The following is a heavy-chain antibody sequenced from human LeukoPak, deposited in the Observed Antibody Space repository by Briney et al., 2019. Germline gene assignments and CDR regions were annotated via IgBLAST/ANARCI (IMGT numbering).Heavy chain of an antibody. CDR1: GYTFTSYY. J-gene: IGHJ3*02. CDR2: INPSGGST. D-gene: IGHD5-24*01. CDR3: ARDREMATIFMKSDAFDI. Sequence: ASVKVSCKASGYTFTSYYMHWVRQAPGQGLEWMGIINPSGGSTSYAQKFQGRVTMTGDTSTSTVYMELSSLRSEDTAVYYCARDREMATIFMKSDAFDIWGQGTMVTVSS. V-gene: IGHV1-46*01.